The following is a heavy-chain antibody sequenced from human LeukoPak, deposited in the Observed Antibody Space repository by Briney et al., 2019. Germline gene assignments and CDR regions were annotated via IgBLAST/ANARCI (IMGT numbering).Heavy chain of an antibody. V-gene: IGHV4-59*12. J-gene: IGHJ4*02. Sequence: SETLSLTCTVSGGSITNFYWGWLRQSPGKGLEWIGYIYHNGGALYNPSLKSRVTISVDTSKNEFSLKLKSVTAADTAVYYCARDYRIYYYDSSGYFDYWGQGTLVTVSS. D-gene: IGHD3-22*01. CDR3: ARDYRIYYYDSSGYFDY. CDR1: GGSITNFY. CDR2: IYHNGGA.